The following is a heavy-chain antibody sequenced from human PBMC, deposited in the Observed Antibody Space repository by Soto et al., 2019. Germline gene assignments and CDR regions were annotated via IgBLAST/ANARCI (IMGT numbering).Heavy chain of an antibody. CDR2: IYYSGST. V-gene: IGHV4-31*03. CDR3: ARSLGTMVYFDY. CDR1: GGSISSDSYY. J-gene: IGHJ4*02. Sequence: PSETLSLTCTVSGGSISSDSYYWSWIRQHPGKGLEWIGYIYYSGSTYYNPSLKSRVTISRDTSKNQFSLKLSSVTAADTAVYYCARSLGTMVYFDYWGQGTLVTVSS. D-gene: IGHD3-10*01.